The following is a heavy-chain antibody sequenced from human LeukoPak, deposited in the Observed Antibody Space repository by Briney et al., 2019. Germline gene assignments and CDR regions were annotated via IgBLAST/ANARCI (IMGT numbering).Heavy chain of an antibody. CDR1: GGSFSGYY. J-gene: IGHJ4*02. CDR3: ACGVVPPVAGFDY. V-gene: IGHV4-34*01. D-gene: IGHD6-19*01. CDR2: INHSGST. Sequence: PSETLSLTCAVYGGSFSGYYWSWIRQPPGKGLEWIGEINHSGSTNYNPSLKSRVTISVDTSKNQFSLKLSSVTAADTAVYYCACGVVPPVAGFDYWGQGTLVTVSS.